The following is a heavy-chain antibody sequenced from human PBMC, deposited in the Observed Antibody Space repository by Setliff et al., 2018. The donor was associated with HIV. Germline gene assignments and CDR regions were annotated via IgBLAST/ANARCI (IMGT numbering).Heavy chain of an antibody. CDR2: INYSGET. D-gene: IGHD4-17*01. Sequence: PSETLSLTCAVYGGSFPAYYWNWVRQPPGKGLEWIGEINYSGETTYNPSLKSRVNMFIDTSKKQFSLKLSSVTAADTAVYYCVRQHGDYAFGSWGQGTLVTVPQ. J-gene: IGHJ5*01. CDR1: GGSFPAYY. V-gene: IGHV4-34*01. CDR3: VRQHGDYAFGS.